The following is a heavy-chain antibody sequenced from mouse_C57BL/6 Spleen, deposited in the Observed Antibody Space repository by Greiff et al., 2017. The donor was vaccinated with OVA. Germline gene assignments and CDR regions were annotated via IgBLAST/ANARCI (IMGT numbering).Heavy chain of an antibody. CDR3: ARRSNYADFDY. D-gene: IGHD2-5*01. CDR1: GYAFSSYW. V-gene: IGHV1-80*01. J-gene: IGHJ2*01. Sequence: VQLQQSGAELVKPGASVKISCKASGYAFSSYWMNWVKQRPGKGLEWIGQIYPGDGDTNYNGKFKGKATLTADKSSSTAYMQRSSLTSEDSAVYFCARRSNYADFDYWGQGTTLTVSS. CDR2: IYPGDGDT.